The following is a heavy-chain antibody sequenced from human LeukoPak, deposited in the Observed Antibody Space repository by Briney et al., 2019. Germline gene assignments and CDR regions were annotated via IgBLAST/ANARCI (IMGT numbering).Heavy chain of an antibody. CDR3: ASYYYDSSGYPSPLDY. J-gene: IGHJ4*02. V-gene: IGHV3-23*01. Sequence: GGSLRLSCTASGFTFGDYAMSWFRQAPGKGLEWVSAISGSGGSTYYADSVKGRFTISRDNSKNTLYLQMNSLRAEDTAVYYCASYYYDSSGYPSPLDYWGQGTLVTVSS. CDR1: GFTFGDYA. D-gene: IGHD3-22*01. CDR2: ISGSGGST.